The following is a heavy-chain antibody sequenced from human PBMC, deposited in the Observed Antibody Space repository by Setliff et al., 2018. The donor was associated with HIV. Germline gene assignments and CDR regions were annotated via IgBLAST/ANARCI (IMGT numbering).Heavy chain of an antibody. CDR1: GGSISSGDYY. V-gene: IGHV4-30-4*01. CDR3: VRHVWSDDFLVPGWFDS. CDR2: IYYSGTT. Sequence: SETLSLTCTVSGGSISSGDYYWSWIRQPPGKGLEWIGHIYYSGTTYYNPSLKSRVTISLDTSKNQFSLKLTSVTAADTAVYKCVRHVWSDDFLVPGWFDSWSQGTLVTVSS. D-gene: IGHD3-3*01. J-gene: IGHJ5*01.